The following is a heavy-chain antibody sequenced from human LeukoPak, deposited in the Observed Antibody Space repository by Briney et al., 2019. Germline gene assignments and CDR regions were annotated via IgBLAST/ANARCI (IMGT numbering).Heavy chain of an antibody. Sequence: SETLSLTCTVSGYSISSGYYWGWIRQPPGKGLEWIGSIYHSGSTYYNPSLKSRVTISVDTSKNQFSLKLSSVTAADTAVYYCARATPQWLVRRSYFDYWGQGTLVTVSS. CDR1: GYSISSGYY. CDR2: IYHSGST. D-gene: IGHD6-19*01. J-gene: IGHJ4*02. CDR3: ARATPQWLVRRSYFDY. V-gene: IGHV4-38-2*02.